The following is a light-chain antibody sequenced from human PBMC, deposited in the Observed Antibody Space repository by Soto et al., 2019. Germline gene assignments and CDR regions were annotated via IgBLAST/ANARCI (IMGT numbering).Light chain of an antibody. CDR1: QSVSNN. V-gene: IGKV3-15*01. J-gene: IGKJ1*01. CDR3: QQYNNWPRT. Sequence: EIVMTPSPATLSVSPVERATLSCRASQSVSNNLAWYQQKPGRAPRLLIYAASTRATGIPGRFSASASGTEFTLTITSLQSEDFAVYYCQQYNNWPRTFGQGTKVDIK. CDR2: AAS.